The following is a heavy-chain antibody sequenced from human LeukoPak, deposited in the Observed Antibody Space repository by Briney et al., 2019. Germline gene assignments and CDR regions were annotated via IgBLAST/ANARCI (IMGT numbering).Heavy chain of an antibody. Sequence: PSEILPLTCTVSGGSISSSSYYWGWIRQPPGKGLEWIGSIYYSGSTYYNPSLKSRVTISVDTSKNQFSLKLSSVTAADTAVYYCARVASDYYYYYYMDVWGKGTTVTVSS. CDR1: GGSISSSSYY. CDR3: ARVASDYYYYYYMDV. J-gene: IGHJ6*03. D-gene: IGHD3-3*01. CDR2: IYYSGST. V-gene: IGHV4-39*07.